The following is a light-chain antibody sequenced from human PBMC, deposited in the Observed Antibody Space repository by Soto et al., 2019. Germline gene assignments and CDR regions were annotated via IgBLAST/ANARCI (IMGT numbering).Light chain of an antibody. CDR3: QQYETFSGT. V-gene: IGKV1-5*01. Sequence: DIQMTQSPSTLSAAVGDRVTITFRASQSVNKWLAWFQQKPGKVPKLLIFDASALPRGVPSRFSGSGSGTKFTLTIASLQPDDFATYYCQQYETFSGTFGPGTKVDIK. CDR1: QSVNKW. CDR2: DAS. J-gene: IGKJ1*01.